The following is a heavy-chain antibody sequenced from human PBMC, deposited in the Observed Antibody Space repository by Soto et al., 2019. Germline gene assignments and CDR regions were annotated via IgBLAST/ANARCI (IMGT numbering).Heavy chain of an antibody. D-gene: IGHD5-12*01. CDR3: AEDDPGYSGYHQFWVLGPMESGKGTTDGSRKGGPYYYYYGMDV. CDR1: GFTFSSYW. CDR2: IKQDGSEK. Sequence: GGSLRLSCAASGFTFSSYWMSWVRQAPGKGLEWVANIKQDGSEKYYVDSVKGRFTISRDNAKNSLYLQMNSLRAEGTAVYYCAEDDPGYSGYHQFWVLGPMESGKGTTDGSRKGGPYYYYYGMDVWGQGTTVTVSS. J-gene: IGHJ6*02. V-gene: IGHV3-7*05.